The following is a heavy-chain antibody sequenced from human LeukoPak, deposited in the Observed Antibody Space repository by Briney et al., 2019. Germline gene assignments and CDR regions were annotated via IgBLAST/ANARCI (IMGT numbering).Heavy chain of an antibody. CDR1: GFTFGDYA. D-gene: IGHD6-19*01. CDR2: IRSKAYGGTT. CDR3: TRDHNSSGRSCGY. Sequence: GRSLRLSCTASGFTFGDYAMSWVRQAPGEGLEWGGFIRSKAYGGTTEYAASVKGRFTISRDDSKSIAYLQVNSLKTEDTAVYYCTRDHNSSGRSCGYWGQGTLVTVSS. V-gene: IGHV3-49*04. J-gene: IGHJ4*02.